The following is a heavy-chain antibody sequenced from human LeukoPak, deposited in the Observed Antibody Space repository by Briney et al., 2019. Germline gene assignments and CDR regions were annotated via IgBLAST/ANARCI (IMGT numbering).Heavy chain of an antibody. Sequence: PGASLRLSCAASGFSFSNYAMSWVGQVPGKGLEWVSAISGRDDSTYYADSVKGRFTISRDTSKNTLYLQMNSLRAEDTAVYYCAKWGDYDVLTGYYDSDYWGQGTLVTVSS. D-gene: IGHD3-9*01. CDR2: ISGRDDST. V-gene: IGHV3-23*01. CDR1: GFSFSNYA. CDR3: AKWGDYDVLTGYYDSDY. J-gene: IGHJ4*02.